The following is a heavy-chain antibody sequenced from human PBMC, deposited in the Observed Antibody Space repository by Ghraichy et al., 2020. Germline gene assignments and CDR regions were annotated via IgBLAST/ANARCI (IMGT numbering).Heavy chain of an antibody. CDR1: GFTVSSNY. J-gene: IGHJ6*02. CDR3: ARDLLVTTRGSYYYYGMDV. Sequence: GGSLRLSCAASGFTVSSNYMSWVHQAPGKGLEWVSVIYSGGSTYYADSVKGRFTISRDNSKNTLYLQMNSLRAEDTAVYYCARDLLVTTRGSYYYYGMDVWGQGTTVTVSS. V-gene: IGHV3-53*01. CDR2: IYSGGST. D-gene: IGHD5-12*01.